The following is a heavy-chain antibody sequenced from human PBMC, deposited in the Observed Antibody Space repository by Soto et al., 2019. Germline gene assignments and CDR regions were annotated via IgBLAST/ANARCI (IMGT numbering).Heavy chain of an antibody. V-gene: IGHV4-39*02. CDR1: GGSISSSSYY. D-gene: IGHD5-12*01. CDR2: IYYRGST. J-gene: IGHJ4*02. CDR3: AREELSQGRKRWLQL. Sequence: QLQLQESGPGLVKPSETLSLTCTVSGGSISSSSYYWGWIRQPPGKGLEWIGSIYYRGSTNYNTSLKSRVNISVDTSKNQFSLKLSSVTAAETAVYYCAREELSQGRKRWLQLWGQGTLVTVSS.